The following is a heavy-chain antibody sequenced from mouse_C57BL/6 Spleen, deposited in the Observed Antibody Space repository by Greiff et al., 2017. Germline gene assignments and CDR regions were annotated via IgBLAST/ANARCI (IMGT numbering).Heavy chain of an antibody. V-gene: IGHV1-62-2*01. CDR3: ARHEFAGSSGWYFDV. D-gene: IGHD1-1*01. J-gene: IGHJ1*03. CDR2: FYPGSGSI. Sequence: QVQLQQSGAELVKPGASVKLSCKASGYTFTEYSIHWVKQRPGQGLEWIGWFYPGSGSIKYNEKYKDKATLTADKSSSTVYMELSRLTSEDSAVYFCARHEFAGSSGWYFDVWGTGTTVTVSS. CDR1: GYTFTEYS.